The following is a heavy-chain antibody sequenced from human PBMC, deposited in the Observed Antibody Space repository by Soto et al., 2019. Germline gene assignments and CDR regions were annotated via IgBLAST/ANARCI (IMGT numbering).Heavy chain of an antibody. D-gene: IGHD1-26*01. CDR3: AREWAYCYAMDV. V-gene: IGHV1-69*06. CDR2: DIPIFGKP. Sequence: QVPLVQSGAEVKKSGSPVQVSCTTSGDTFSSYSINWVRQAPGQGLEWMEGDIPIFGKPTYAQKFHGRLTITADKATSTSYRELTSLRDDDTAVYYCAREWAYCYAMDVWGQGTTVTVSS. CDR1: GDTFSSYS. J-gene: IGHJ6*02.